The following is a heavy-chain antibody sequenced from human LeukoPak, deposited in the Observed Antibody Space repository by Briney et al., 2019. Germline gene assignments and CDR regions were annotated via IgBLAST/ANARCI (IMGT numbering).Heavy chain of an antibody. D-gene: IGHD3-22*01. CDR2: ISSSSSYI. CDR3: AKQVVVIAKFDY. J-gene: IGHJ4*02. Sequence: GGSLRLSCAASGFTFSSYSMNWVRQAPGKGLEWVSSISSSSSYIYYADSVKGRFTISRDNSKNTLYLQMNSLRAEDTAVYYCAKQVVVIAKFDYWGQGTLVTVSS. V-gene: IGHV3-21*04. CDR1: GFTFSSYS.